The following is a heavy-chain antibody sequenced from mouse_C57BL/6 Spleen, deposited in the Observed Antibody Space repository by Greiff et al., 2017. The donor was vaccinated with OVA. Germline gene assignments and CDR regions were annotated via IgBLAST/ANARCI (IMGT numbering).Heavy chain of an antibody. J-gene: IGHJ2*01. CDR3: TRDGRGSSSQYCDL. CDR2: ISSGGDYI. Sequence: EVHLVESGEGLVKPGGSLKLSCAASGFTFSSYAMSWVRQTPEKRLEWVAYISSGGDYIYYADTVKGRFTISRDNARNTLYLQMSSLKSEDTAVYHCTRDGRGSSSQYCDLWGKGTTLTLSS. CDR1: GFTFSSYA. D-gene: IGHD1-1*01. V-gene: IGHV5-9-1*02.